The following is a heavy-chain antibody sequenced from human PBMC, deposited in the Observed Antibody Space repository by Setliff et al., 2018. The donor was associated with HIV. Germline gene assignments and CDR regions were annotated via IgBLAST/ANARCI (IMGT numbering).Heavy chain of an antibody. V-gene: IGHV3-48*01. CDR1: GFTFSYYS. D-gene: IGHD4-17*01. J-gene: IGHJ3*02. CDR3: ARDPDYGDFIALDI. CDR2: MSSYRTSMT. Sequence: GESLRLSCAASGFTFSYYSMHWVRQAPGKGLEWISFMSSYRTSMTHYADSVKDRFTVSRDDAKNSLYLQMNNLRAEDTAVYFCARDPDYGDFIALDIWGQGTMVTVSS.